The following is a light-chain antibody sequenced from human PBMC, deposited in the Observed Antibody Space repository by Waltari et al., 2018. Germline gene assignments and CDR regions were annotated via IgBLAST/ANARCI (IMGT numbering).Light chain of an antibody. CDR1: KSVRDF. CDR2: GAF. V-gene: IGKV3-15*01. CDR3: QQYDHWPRT. J-gene: IGKJ1*01. Sequence: EIVLTQYPDTMSVSPGERVTLSCRASKSVRDFLAWYQHKPGQAPRLLIYGAFTRATGIPGRFSGRGSGTEFTLTISGLQSEDFAVYYCQQYDHWPRTFGQGTKVEIK.